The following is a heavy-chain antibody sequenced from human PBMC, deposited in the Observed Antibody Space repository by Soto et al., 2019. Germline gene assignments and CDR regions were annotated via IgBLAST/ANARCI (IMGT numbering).Heavy chain of an antibody. J-gene: IGHJ4*02. Sequence: GGSLRLSCAASGFTFSSYEMNWVRQAPGKGLEWVSYISSSASTIYYADSVKGRFTLSRDNAKNSLYLQMNSLRAEDTAVYYCARGQWGFWSRYSLFDYWGQGTLVTVYS. CDR2: ISSSASTI. D-gene: IGHD3-3*01. CDR3: ARGQWGFWSRYSLFDY. V-gene: IGHV3-48*03. CDR1: GFTFSSYE.